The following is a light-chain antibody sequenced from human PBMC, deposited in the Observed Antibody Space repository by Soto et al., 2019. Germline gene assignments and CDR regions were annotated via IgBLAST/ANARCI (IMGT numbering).Light chain of an antibody. Sequence: EIGLTQSPGTLSLSPGERATLSCRASQRVNSTFLAWYQQKPGQAPSLLIYGLSSRATGIPHRFSGSGSGTDFTLIISRLEPEDFGVYYCQHDDGPPFTFGPGTKVDIK. CDR1: QRVNSTF. J-gene: IGKJ3*01. CDR2: GLS. V-gene: IGKV3-20*01. CDR3: QHDDGPPFT.